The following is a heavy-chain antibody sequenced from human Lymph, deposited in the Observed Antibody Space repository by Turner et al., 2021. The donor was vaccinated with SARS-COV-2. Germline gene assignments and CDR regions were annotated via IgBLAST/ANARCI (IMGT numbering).Heavy chain of an antibody. D-gene: IGHD2-15*01. CDR2: ISISSSTI. J-gene: IGHJ6*02. V-gene: IGHV3-48*02. CDR1: GFTFSSYW. CDR3: ARDRGGYGAYYYGMDV. Sequence: EVQLVESGGGLVQPGGSLRLSGSAYGFTFSSYWMKWVRQAPGKGLEWVSYISISSSTIYYSDSVKGRFTISRDNAKNSLYLQMNSLRDEDTAVYYCARDRGGYGAYYYGMDVWGQGTTVTFSS.